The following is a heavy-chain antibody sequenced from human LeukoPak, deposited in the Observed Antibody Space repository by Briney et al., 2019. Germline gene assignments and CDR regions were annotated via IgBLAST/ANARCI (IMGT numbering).Heavy chain of an antibody. Sequence: GGSLRLSCAASGFTFSSFWMSWVRHAPGKGLEWVANIKQDGREKYYVDAVRGRFTIYRDNAKNSLYLQMSSLRAEDTAVYYCARAPPFCSGGSCYPSYYYYGMDVWGQGTTVTVSS. J-gene: IGHJ6*02. V-gene: IGHV3-7*02. CDR2: IKQDGREK. CDR3: ARAPPFCSGGSCYPSYYYYGMDV. CDR1: GFTFSSFW. D-gene: IGHD2-15*01.